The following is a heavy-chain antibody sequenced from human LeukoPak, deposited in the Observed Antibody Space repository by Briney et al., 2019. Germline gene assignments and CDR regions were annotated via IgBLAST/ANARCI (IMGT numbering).Heavy chain of an antibody. CDR2: IIPILGIA. CDR3: ARDGVGATTGGGSDY. V-gene: IGHV1-69*04. Sequence: ASVKVSCKASGYTFTAYYMHWVRQAPGQGLEWMGRIIPILGIANYAQKFQGRVTITADKSTSTAYMELSSLRSEDTAVYYCARDGVGATTGGGSDYWGQGTLVTVSS. J-gene: IGHJ4*02. CDR1: GYTFTAYY. D-gene: IGHD1-26*01.